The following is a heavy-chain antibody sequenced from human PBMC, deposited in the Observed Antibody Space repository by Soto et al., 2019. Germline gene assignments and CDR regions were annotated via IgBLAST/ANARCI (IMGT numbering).Heavy chain of an antibody. J-gene: IGHJ4*02. CDR1: RFTFSSFA. Sequence: EVQLLESGGGLVQPGGSLRLACAASRFTFSSFAMSWVRQAPGKGLEWVSGINGRGDDADYADSVKGRFTISSDNSKNALYLQMNSLRAEDTAVYYCAGPGYSSQDYWGQGSLVTVSS. D-gene: IGHD5-18*01. CDR3: AGPGYSSQDY. CDR2: INGRGDDA. V-gene: IGHV3-23*01.